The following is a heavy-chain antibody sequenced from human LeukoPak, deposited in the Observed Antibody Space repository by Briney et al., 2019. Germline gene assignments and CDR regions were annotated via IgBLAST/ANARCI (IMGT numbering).Heavy chain of an antibody. J-gene: IGHJ6*02. CDR2: IKPKTDGETT. V-gene: IGHV3-15*07. Sequence: GGSLRLSCAASGFTFSNAYMNWVRQAPGKGLEWVGRIKPKTDGETTEYAAPVKDRFSISRDDSKSMMYLQMNSLKTEDTAVYYCAKRIYDSSGMDVWGQGTTVTVSS. CDR3: AKRIYDSSGMDV. D-gene: IGHD3-22*01. CDR1: GFTFSNAY.